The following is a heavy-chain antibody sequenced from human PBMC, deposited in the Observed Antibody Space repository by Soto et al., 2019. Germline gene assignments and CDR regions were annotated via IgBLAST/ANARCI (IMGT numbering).Heavy chain of an antibody. CDR2: INPNSGGT. CDR3: ARDATHPHYGMDV. CDR1: GCTFTGYY. V-gene: IGHV1-2*04. J-gene: IGHJ6*02. Sequence: ASVKVSGKASGCTFTGYYMHWVRQAPGQGLEWMGWINPNSGGTNYAQKLQGWVTMTRDTSISTAYMELSRLRSDDTAVYYCARDATHPHYGMDVWGQGTTVTVSS.